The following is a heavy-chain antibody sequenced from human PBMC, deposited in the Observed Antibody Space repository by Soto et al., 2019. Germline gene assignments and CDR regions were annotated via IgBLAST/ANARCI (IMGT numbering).Heavy chain of an antibody. CDR1: GYTFTDYD. CDR3: EVTTGY. J-gene: IGHJ4*02. V-gene: IGHV1-8*01. CDR2: MSPDNGNT. D-gene: IGHD2-21*02. Sequence: QVQVVQSRAEVKKPGASVKVSCKTSGYTFTDYDINWVRQATGQGLEWMGWMSPDNGNTGYAQQFQGRVTMTRDTSNSTAYMELSSLTTEDTAVYYCEVTTGYWGQGTLVTVSS.